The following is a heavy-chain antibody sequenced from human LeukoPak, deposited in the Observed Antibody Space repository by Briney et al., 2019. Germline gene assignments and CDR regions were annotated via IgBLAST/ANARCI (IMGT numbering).Heavy chain of an antibody. J-gene: IGHJ6*02. CDR1: GFTFGDYV. CDR2: IRGKAYGGTT. V-gene: IGHV3-49*03. Sequence: PGGSLRLSCTASGFTFGDYVMGWFRQAPGKGLEWVGFIRGKAYGGTTEYAASVKGRFTISRDDSKSIAYLQMNSLKTEDTAVYYCTTDLFSSMGIVLPYYYYGMDVWGQGTTVTVSS. CDR3: TTDLFSSMGIVLPYYYYGMDV. D-gene: IGHD2/OR15-2a*01.